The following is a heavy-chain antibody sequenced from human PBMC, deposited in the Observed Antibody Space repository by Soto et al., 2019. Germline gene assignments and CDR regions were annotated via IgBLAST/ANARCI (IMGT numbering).Heavy chain of an antibody. J-gene: IGHJ6*02. D-gene: IGHD6-19*01. CDR2: INHSGST. Sequence: QVQLQQWGAGLLKPSETLSLTCAVYGGSFSGYYWSWIRQPPGKGLEWIGEINHSGSTNYNPSLKSRVTISVDTSKYQFSLKLSSVTAADTAVYYCARQRGGGWYVRYYGMDVWGQGTTVTVSS. CDR1: GGSFSGYY. V-gene: IGHV4-34*01. CDR3: ARQRGGGWYVRYYGMDV.